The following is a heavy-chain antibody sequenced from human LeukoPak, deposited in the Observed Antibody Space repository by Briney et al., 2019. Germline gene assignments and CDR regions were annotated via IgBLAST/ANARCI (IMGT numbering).Heavy chain of an antibody. CDR3: ARMSQLLHRGSFDY. CDR2: IYYSGST. CDR1: GGSISSHY. J-gene: IGHJ4*02. Sequence: SETLSFTCTVSGGSISSHYWSWIRPPPGKGLEWIGYIYYSGSTNYNPSLKSRVTISVDTSKNQFSLKLSSVTAADTAVYYCARMSQLLHRGSFDYWGQGTLSPSPQ. D-gene: IGHD2-2*01. V-gene: IGHV4-59*11.